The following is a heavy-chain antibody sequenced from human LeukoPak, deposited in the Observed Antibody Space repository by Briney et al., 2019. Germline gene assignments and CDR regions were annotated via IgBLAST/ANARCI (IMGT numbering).Heavy chain of an antibody. Sequence: KPSETLSLTCTVSGGSISSYYWSWIRQPPGKGLEWIGYIYYSGSTNYNPSLKSRVTISVDMSKNQFSLKLSSVTAADTAVYYCARAPDYDNSDDYYYYGMDVWGQGTTVTVFS. V-gene: IGHV4-59*01. CDR2: IYYSGST. CDR3: ARAPDYDNSDDYYYYGMDV. D-gene: IGHD3-22*01. J-gene: IGHJ6*02. CDR1: GGSISSYY.